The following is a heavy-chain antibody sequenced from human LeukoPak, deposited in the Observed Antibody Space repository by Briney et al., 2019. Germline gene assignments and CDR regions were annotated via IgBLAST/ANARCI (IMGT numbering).Heavy chain of an antibody. CDR1: GYTFTGYY. Sequence: GASVKVSCKASGYTFTGYYMHWVRQAPGQGLEWMGIINPSGGSTSYAQKFQGRVTMTRDTSTSTVYMELSSLRSEDTAVYYCARGDCSGGSCYSHYYYYYYMDVWGKGTTVTVSS. CDR2: INPSGGST. CDR3: ARGDCSGGSCYSHYYYYYYMDV. D-gene: IGHD2-15*01. J-gene: IGHJ6*03. V-gene: IGHV1-46*01.